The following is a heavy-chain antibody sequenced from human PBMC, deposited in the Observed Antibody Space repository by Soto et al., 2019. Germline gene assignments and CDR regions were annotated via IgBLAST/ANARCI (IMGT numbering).Heavy chain of an antibody. Sequence: QVQLVQSGAEVKKPGASVKVSCKASGYTFTGYYMHWVRQAPGQGLEWMGWINPNSGGTKYAQKFQGWVTMTRDTSISTAYMELSRLRSDDTAVYYCARDHCSGGSCYPDYWGQGTLVTVSS. J-gene: IGHJ4*02. D-gene: IGHD2-15*01. CDR3: ARDHCSGGSCYPDY. CDR2: INPNSGGT. V-gene: IGHV1-2*04. CDR1: GYTFTGYY.